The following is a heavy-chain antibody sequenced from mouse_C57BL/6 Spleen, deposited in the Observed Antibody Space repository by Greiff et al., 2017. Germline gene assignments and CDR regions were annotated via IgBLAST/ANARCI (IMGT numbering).Heavy chain of an antibody. CDR1: GYTFTSYW. CDR3: ARMSYYEGEFAY. D-gene: IGHD1-1*01. J-gene: IGHJ3*01. CDR2: IYPGSGST. V-gene: IGHV1-55*01. Sequence: QVQLQQSGAELVKPGASVKMSCKASGYTFTSYWITWVKQRPGQGLEWIGDIYPGSGSTNYNEKFKSKATLTVDTSSSTAYMQLSSLTSEDSAVYYCARMSYYEGEFAYWGQGTLVTVSA.